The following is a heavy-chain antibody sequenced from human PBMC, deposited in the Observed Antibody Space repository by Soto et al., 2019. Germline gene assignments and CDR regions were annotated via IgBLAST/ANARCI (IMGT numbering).Heavy chain of an antibody. CDR3: AGVPTRWLDRSFYYHY. D-gene: IGHD5-12*01. V-gene: IGHV4-59*01. CDR2: IYYSGST. CDR1: GGSISSYY. J-gene: IGHJ4*02. Sequence: KPSETLSLTCTVSGGSISSYYWSWIRQPPGKGLEWIGYIYYSGSTNYNPSLKSRVTISVDTSKNQFSLKLSSVTAADTAVYYCAGVPTRWLDRSFYYHYCRQGPLATDSS.